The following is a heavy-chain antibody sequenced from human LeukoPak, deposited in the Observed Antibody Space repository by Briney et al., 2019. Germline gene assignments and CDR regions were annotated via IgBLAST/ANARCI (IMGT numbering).Heavy chain of an antibody. CDR2: ISGNNGNT. D-gene: IGHD6-13*01. V-gene: IGHV1-18*01. CDR3: ARGGRDSSSWFFDY. CDR1: GYSFSSYG. Sequence: GASVKVSCEASGYSFSSYGISWVRQAPGQGLEWMTWISGNNGNTDFAKNFQGRVTMTTDTSTTTVYMELRSLTSDDTAVYFCARGGRDSSSWFFDYWGQGTLVTVSS. J-gene: IGHJ4*02.